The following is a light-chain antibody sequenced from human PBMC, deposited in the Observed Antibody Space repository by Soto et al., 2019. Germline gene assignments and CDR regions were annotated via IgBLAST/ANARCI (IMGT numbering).Light chain of an antibody. V-gene: IGKV1-33*01. Sequence: DTQMTQSPSSLSASVGDRVTITCQASQGIAKYLHWYQQKPGKAPKILIYHASNLQTGVPSRFSGSGSGTDFALTISSLQPEDIATYFCQQSDNLPLAFGGGTKVEIK. CDR3: QQSDNLPLA. J-gene: IGKJ4*01. CDR1: QGIAKY. CDR2: HAS.